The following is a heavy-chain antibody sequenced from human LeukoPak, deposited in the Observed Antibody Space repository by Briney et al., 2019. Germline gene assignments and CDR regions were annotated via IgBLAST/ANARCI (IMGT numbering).Heavy chain of an antibody. V-gene: IGHV4-39*07. J-gene: IGHJ4*02. D-gene: IGHD6-6*01. CDR2: IYYSGST. Sequence: PSETLSLTCTVSGGSISSSSYYWGWIRQPPGKGLEWIGSIYYSGSTYYNPSLKSRVTISVDTSKNQFSLKLSSVTAADTAVYYCARGEYSSSSSFDYWGQGTLVTVSS. CDR1: GGSISSSSYY. CDR3: ARGEYSSSSSFDY.